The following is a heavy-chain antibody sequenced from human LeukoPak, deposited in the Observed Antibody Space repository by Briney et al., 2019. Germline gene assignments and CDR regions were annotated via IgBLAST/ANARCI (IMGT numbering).Heavy chain of an antibody. CDR2: INSDGTTT. CDR1: GFTFNSYR. J-gene: IGHJ5*01. V-gene: IGHV3-74*01. CDR3: ARAGQGFDS. Sequence: PGGSLRLSCAASGFTFNSYRMHWVRQGPGKGLVWVSRINSDGTTTTYADSVKGRFTISRDNAKNTLYLQMNSLRAEDTAVYYCARAGQGFDSWGQGTLVTVSS.